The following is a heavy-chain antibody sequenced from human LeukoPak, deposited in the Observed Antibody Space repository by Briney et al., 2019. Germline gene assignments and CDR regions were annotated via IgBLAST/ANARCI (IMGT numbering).Heavy chain of an antibody. CDR2: ISGSGGST. V-gene: IGHV3-23*01. J-gene: IGHJ4*02. CDR3: ARVYGGSYYFDY. CDR1: GFTFSSYG. D-gene: IGHD1-26*01. Sequence: GGTLRLSCAASGFTFSSYGMSWVRQAPGKGLEWVSAISGSGGSTYYADSEKGRFTISRDNSKNTLYLQMNSLRAEDTAIYYCARVYGGSYYFDYWGQGTLVTVSS.